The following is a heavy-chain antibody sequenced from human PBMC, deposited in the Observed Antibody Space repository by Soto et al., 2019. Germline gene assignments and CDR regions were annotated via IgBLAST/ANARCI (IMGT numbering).Heavy chain of an antibody. V-gene: IGHV5-51*01. D-gene: IGHD3-3*01. Sequence: PGEFLKISCKGSGYSFTSYWIGWVRQMPGKGLEWMGIIYPGDSDTRYSPSFQGQVTISADKSISTAYLQWSSLKASDTAMYYCARVVSRDYLRFLEWLFPMDVWGQGTTVNVSS. CDR2: IYPGDSDT. CDR3: ARVVSRDYLRFLEWLFPMDV. J-gene: IGHJ6*02. CDR1: GYSFTSYW.